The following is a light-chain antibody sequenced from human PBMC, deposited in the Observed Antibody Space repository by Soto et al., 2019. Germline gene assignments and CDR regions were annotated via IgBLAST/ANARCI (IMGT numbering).Light chain of an antibody. Sequence: EIVMTQSPATLSVSPGERATLSCRASQSISSNLAWYQQKPGQAPRLLIYDTSTRPTGIPARFSGSGSGTEFTLTISSLQSEDFAVYYCQQYNKWPLTFGGGTKVDI. CDR2: DTS. J-gene: IGKJ4*01. V-gene: IGKV3-15*01. CDR1: QSISSN. CDR3: QQYNKWPLT.